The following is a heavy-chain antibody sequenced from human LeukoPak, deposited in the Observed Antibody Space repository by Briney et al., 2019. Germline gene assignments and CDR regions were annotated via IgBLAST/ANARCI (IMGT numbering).Heavy chain of an antibody. CDR2: MNPNSGNT. D-gene: IGHD4-11*01. CDR1: GYTFTSYD. CDR3: ARVERDDYSKNFDY. J-gene: IGHJ4*02. V-gene: IGHV1-8*03. Sequence: ASVKASCKXSGYTFTSYDINWVRQSTGQGLEWMGWMNPNSGNTGYAQKFQGRVTITRNTSISTAYMELSSLRSEDTAVYYCARVERDDYSKNFDYWGQGTLVTVSS.